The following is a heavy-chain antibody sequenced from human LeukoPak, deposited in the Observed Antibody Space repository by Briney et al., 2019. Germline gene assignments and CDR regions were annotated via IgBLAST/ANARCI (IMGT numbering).Heavy chain of an antibody. J-gene: IGHJ4*02. CDR1: GYSFTNCW. CDR3: ARVGVGDWYLDY. D-gene: IGHD2-21*02. Sequence: KNGESLKISCKSSGYSFTNCWIGWVRQMPGKGLEWMGIIYPGDSDTRYSPSFQGQVTISADKSINTAYLQWSSLQASDIAIYYCARVGVGDWYLDYWGQGTLVTVSS. V-gene: IGHV5-51*01. CDR2: IYPGDSDT.